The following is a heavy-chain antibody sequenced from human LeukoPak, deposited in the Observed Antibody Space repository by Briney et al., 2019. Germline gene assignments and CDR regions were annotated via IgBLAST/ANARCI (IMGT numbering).Heavy chain of an antibody. D-gene: IGHD3-16*01. CDR1: GGSISGYY. CDR2: IYYNGKA. V-gene: IGHV4-59*01. Sequence: SETLSLTCTVSGGSISGYYWTWMRQPPGKGLEWIGQIYYNGKADYNPSLESRITISVDTSKNKISLKLNSVTAAVTAIYRCAKFGADYDMYVWGQGITVAVSS. J-gene: IGHJ6*02. CDR3: AKFGADYDMYV.